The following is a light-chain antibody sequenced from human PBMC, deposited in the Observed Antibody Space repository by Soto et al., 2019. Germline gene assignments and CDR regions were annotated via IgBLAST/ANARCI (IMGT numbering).Light chain of an antibody. CDR1: QGIGIT. CDR2: GAS. J-gene: IGKJ4*01. V-gene: IGKV3-15*01. CDR3: QRYHDWSLT. Sequence: IVMTQSPATLSVSPGERVTLSCRASQGIGITLAWYQQKPGQTPRLLIYGASTRATGIPARFSGSGSGTDFTLTILSLQSEDSAVYYCQRYHDWSLTFGGGTKVEIK.